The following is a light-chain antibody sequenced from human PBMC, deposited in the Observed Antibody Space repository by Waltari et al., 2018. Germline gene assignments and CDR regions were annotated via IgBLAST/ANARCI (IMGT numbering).Light chain of an antibody. CDR1: QDINRW. Sequence: DIQMTRSPSSVSASVGDRVTITCRASQDINRWLAWYQQKPGKAPKLLIYAASTLQPWVPSRFSGSGSGTDYTLTINSLQPEDFAIYYCQQADTFPLTFGQGTRLEIK. CDR3: QQADTFPLT. V-gene: IGKV1D-12*01. J-gene: IGKJ5*01. CDR2: AAS.